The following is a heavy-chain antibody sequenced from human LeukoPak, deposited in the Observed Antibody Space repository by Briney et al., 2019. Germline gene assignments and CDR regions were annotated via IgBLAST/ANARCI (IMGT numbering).Heavy chain of an antibody. CDR3: ATVGRDIVVVPAAYFDY. Sequence: ASVKVSCKVSGYTLTELSMHWVRQAPGKGLEWMGGFDPEDGETIYAQKFQGRATMTEDTSTDTAYMELSSLRSEDTAVYYCATVGRDIVVVPAAYFDYWGQGTLVTVSS. D-gene: IGHD2-2*01. CDR1: GYTLTELS. CDR2: FDPEDGET. V-gene: IGHV1-24*01. J-gene: IGHJ4*02.